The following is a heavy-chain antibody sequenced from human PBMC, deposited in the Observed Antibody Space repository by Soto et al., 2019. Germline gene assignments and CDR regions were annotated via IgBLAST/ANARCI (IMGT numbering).Heavy chain of an antibody. D-gene: IGHD1-1*01. CDR3: ARTPGSYWYFDL. CDR1: GYSFLNYW. CDR2: IFPGDSNT. V-gene: IGHV5-51*01. J-gene: IGHJ2*01. Sequence: VESLKISCNGSGYSFLNYWIGWVRQMPGKGLEWMGTIFPGDSNTRYSPSFQGQVTISADKSISTAYLQWSSLKASDTAMYYCARTPGSYWYFDLWGRGTLVTVSS.